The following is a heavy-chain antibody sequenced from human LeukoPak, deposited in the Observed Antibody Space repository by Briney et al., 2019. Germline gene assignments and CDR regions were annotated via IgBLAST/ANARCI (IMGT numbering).Heavy chain of an antibody. D-gene: IGHD3-10*01. J-gene: IGHJ6*02. CDR2: INHSGST. Sequence: SETLSLTCAVYGGSFSGYYWSWIRQPPGKGLEWIGEINHSGSTNYNPSLKSRVTISVDTSKNQLSLKLSSVTAADTAVYYCARGYYSINYYYYGMDVWGRGTTVTVSS. CDR3: ARGYYSINYYYYGMDV. CDR1: GGSFSGYY. V-gene: IGHV4-34*01.